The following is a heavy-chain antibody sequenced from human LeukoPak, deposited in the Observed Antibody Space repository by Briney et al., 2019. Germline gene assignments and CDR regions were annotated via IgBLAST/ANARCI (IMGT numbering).Heavy chain of an antibody. CDR2: INPNSGDT. V-gene: IGHV1-2*02. D-gene: IGHD6-19*01. CDR1: EYTFTAYY. Sequence: ASVKVSCKASEYTFTAYYVHWVRQAPGQGLEWMGWINPNSGDTNFAQNFRGRVTMTRDTSISTVYMELSRLRSDDTAVYYCARVGQWLVENDWFDPWGQGTLVTVSS. CDR3: ARVGQWLVENDWFDP. J-gene: IGHJ5*02.